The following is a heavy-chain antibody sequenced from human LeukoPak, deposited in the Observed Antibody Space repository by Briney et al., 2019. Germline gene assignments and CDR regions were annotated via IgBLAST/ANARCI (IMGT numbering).Heavy chain of an antibody. D-gene: IGHD6-13*01. J-gene: IGHJ4*02. CDR1: GYTFTSYY. Sequence: GASVKVSCKASGYTFTSYYMNWVRQAPGQGLEWMRIINPSGGSTSYAQKFQGRVTMTRDTSTSTAYMELSSLRSEDTAVYYCARVPGKAAVSEYLGEGALVTVSS. CDR3: ARVPGKAAVSEY. CDR2: INPSGGST. V-gene: IGHV1-46*01.